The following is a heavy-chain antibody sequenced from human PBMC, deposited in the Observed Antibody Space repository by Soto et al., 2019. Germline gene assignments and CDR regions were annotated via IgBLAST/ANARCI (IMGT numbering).Heavy chain of an antibody. CDR2: INHSGST. D-gene: IGHD2-2*01. CDR1: GGSFSGYY. Sequence: PSETLSLTCAVYGGSFSGYYWSWIRQPPGKGLEWIGEINHSGSTNYNPSLKSRVTISVDTSKNQFSLKLSSVTVADTAVYYCASKGYCSSTSCKTPIDYWGQGTLVTVSS. CDR3: ASKGYCSSTSCKTPIDY. J-gene: IGHJ4*02. V-gene: IGHV4-34*01.